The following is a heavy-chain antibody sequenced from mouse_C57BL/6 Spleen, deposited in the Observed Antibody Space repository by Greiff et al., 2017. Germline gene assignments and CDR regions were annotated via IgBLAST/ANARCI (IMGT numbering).Heavy chain of an antibody. V-gene: IGHV3-6*01. CDR1: GYSITSGYY. CDR2: ISYDGSN. D-gene: IGHD2-3*01. CDR3: ARGWLLHAMDY. Sequence: EVQVVESGPGLVKPSQSLSLTCSVTGYSITSGYYWNWIRQFPGNKLEWMGYISYDGSNNYNPSLKNRISITRDTSKNQFFLKLNSVTTEDTATYYCARGWLLHAMDYWGQGTSVTVSS. J-gene: IGHJ4*01.